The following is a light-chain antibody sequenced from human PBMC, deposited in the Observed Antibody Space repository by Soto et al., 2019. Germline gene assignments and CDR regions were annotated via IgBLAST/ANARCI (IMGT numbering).Light chain of an antibody. J-gene: IGKJ2*01. Sequence: EIVMTQSPATLSVSPGERATLSCRASQSITNNLAWYQQKPGQSPRLLIYGASTRSSGVPARFSGSGSGTEFTLAISSLQSEDFAVYYCQQYDDWPPYTFGQGTRLESK. CDR1: QSITNN. CDR3: QQYDDWPPYT. CDR2: GAS. V-gene: IGKV3-15*01.